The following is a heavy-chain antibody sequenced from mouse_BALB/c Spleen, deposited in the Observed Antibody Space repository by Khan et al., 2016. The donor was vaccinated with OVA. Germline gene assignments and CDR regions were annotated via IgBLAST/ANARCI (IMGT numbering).Heavy chain of an antibody. CDR1: GYTFTDYY. J-gene: IGHJ1*01. V-gene: IGHV1-26*01. CDR2: INPNNGDT. CDR3: ARGLVDV. Sequence: VRLQQSGPELVKPGASVKMSCKASGYTFTDYYMKWLKQSHGKSLEWIGDINPNNGDTFYNQKFKDKATLTVDKSSSTAYMQLNSLTSEDSAVDYGARGLVDVWGAGTTVTVSS.